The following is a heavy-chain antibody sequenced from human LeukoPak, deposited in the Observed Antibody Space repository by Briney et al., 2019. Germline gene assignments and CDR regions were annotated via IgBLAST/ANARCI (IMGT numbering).Heavy chain of an antibody. Sequence: GGSLRLSCAASGFTFSSYSMNWVRQAPGKGLEWVAVISYDGSNKYYADSVKGRFTISRDNSKNTLYLQMNSLRAEDTAVYYCAKTFDTVYFDYWGQGTLVTVSS. CDR1: GFTFSSYS. CDR2: ISYDGSNK. V-gene: IGHV3-30*18. J-gene: IGHJ4*02. D-gene: IGHD4-17*01. CDR3: AKTFDTVYFDY.